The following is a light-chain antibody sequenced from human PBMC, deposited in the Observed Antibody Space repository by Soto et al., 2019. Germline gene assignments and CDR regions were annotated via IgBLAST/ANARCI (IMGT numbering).Light chain of an antibody. CDR1: QSISVY. CDR2: AAS. J-gene: IGKJ1*01. V-gene: IGKV1-39*01. CDR3: KQSYSSVWT. Sequence: DIQMTQSPSSLSASVGDRVTITCRASQSISVYLNWYQQRPGKAPKLLIYAASSLQSGVPSRFSGSGAGTDFTLTISSLRPEDFVIYYCKQSYSSVWTFGQGTKVEIK.